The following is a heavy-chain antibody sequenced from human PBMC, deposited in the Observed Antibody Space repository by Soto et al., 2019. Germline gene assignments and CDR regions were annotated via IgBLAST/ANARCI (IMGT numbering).Heavy chain of an antibody. V-gene: IGHV3-23*01. Sequence: GGSLRLSCAASGFTFSNYDMSWVRQAPGKGLEWVSTISRTGTRTHYADSVKGRFTISSDYSKNTLLLQMHSLRAEDTAVYFCARGESGSYYGFWGQGALVTVSS. J-gene: IGHJ4*02. D-gene: IGHD1-26*01. CDR1: GFTFSNYD. CDR2: ISRTGTRT. CDR3: ARGESGSYYGF.